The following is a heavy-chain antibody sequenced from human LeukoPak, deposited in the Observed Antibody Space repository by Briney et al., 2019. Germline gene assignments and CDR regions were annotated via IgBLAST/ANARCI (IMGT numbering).Heavy chain of an antibody. J-gene: IGHJ5*02. CDR1: GFTFSTYW. CDR2: IKEDGSEK. CDR3: ASDGTAYYYGSGSPFLDP. Sequence: GGSLRLSCAASGFTFSTYWMSWVRQAPGKGLEWVANIKEDGSEKNYVDSVKGRFTISRDNAKNSLYLQMSSLRAEDTAVYYCASDGTAYYYGSGSPFLDPWGQGTLVTVSS. D-gene: IGHD3-10*01. V-gene: IGHV3-7*01.